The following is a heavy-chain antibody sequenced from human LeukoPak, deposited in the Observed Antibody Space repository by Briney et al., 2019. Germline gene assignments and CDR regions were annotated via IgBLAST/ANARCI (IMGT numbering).Heavy chain of an antibody. Sequence: ASVKVSCKASGYTFTSYYMHWVRQAPGQGLEWMGIINPSGGSTSHAQKFQGRVAMTRDTSTSTVYMELSSLRSEDTAVYYCARTRVDSSGFSPNDIWGQGTMVTVSS. J-gene: IGHJ3*02. CDR2: INPSGGST. D-gene: IGHD6-19*01. V-gene: IGHV1-46*01. CDR3: ARTRVDSSGFSPNDI. CDR1: GYTFTSYY.